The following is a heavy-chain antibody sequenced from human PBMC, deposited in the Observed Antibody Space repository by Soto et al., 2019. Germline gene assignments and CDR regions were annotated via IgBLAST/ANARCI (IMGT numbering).Heavy chain of an antibody. Sequence: GGSLRLSCAASGFTFDDYAMHWVRQAPGKGLEWVSGISWNSGSIGYADSVKGRFTISRDNAKNSLYLQMNSLRAEDTALYYCAKGPPIYYYYMDVWGKGTTVTVSS. CDR3: AKGPPIYYYYMDV. J-gene: IGHJ6*03. CDR1: GFTFDDYA. V-gene: IGHV3-9*01. CDR2: ISWNSGSI.